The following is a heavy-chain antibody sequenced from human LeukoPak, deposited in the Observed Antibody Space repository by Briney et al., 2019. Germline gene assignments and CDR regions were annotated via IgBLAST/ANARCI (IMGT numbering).Heavy chain of an antibody. CDR3: ARDQIYYGSGSNDY. V-gene: IGHV1-18*01. D-gene: IGHD3-10*01. CDR2: ISAYNGNT. CDR1: GYTFTSYG. Sequence: ASVKVSCKASGYTFTSYGISWVRQAPGQGLEWMGWISAYNGNTNYAQKLQGRVTMTTDTSTSTAYMELRSLRSDDTAVYYCARDQIYYGSGSNDYWGQGTLVTVSS. J-gene: IGHJ4*02.